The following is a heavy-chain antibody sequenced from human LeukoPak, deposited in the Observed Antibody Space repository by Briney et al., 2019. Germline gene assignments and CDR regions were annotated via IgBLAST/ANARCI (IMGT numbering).Heavy chain of an antibody. V-gene: IGHV3-15*01. Sequence: GGSLRLSCAASGFTFSNAWMSWVRQAPGKGLEWVGRIKSKTDGGTTDYAAPVKGRITISRDDSKNTLYLQMNSLKTEDTAVYYCTGGAGSYYNYYYYGMDVWGQGTTVTVSS. J-gene: IGHJ6*02. CDR3: TGGAGSYYNYYYYGMDV. CDR1: GFTFSNAW. D-gene: IGHD3-10*01. CDR2: IKSKTDGGTT.